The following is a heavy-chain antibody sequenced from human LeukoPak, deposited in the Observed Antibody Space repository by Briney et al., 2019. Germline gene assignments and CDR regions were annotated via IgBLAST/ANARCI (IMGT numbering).Heavy chain of an antibody. D-gene: IGHD3-22*01. V-gene: IGHV3-30-3*01. CDR1: GFTFSSYA. CDR3: ATIQRGYYYDSTATNFDY. Sequence: GGSLRLSCAASGFTFSSYAMHWVRQAPGKGLEWVAVISYDGSNKYYADSVKGRFTISRDNSKNTLYLQMNSLRAEDTAVYYCATIQRGYYYDSTATNFDYWGQGTLVTVSS. CDR2: ISYDGSNK. J-gene: IGHJ4*02.